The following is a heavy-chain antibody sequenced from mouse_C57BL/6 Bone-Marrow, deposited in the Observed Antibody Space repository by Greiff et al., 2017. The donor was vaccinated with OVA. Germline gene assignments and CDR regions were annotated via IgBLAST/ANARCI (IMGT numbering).Heavy chain of an antibody. V-gene: IGHV1-69*01. CDR3: ARCDGDY. CDR1: GYTFTSYW. J-gene: IGHJ4*01. D-gene: IGHD2-3*01. Sequence: QVHVKQPGAELVMPGASVKLSCKASGYTFTSYWMHWVKQRPGQGLEWIGEIDPSDSYTNYNQKFKGKSTLTVDKSSSTAYMQLSSLTSEDSAVYYCARCDGDYWGQGTSVTVSS. CDR2: IDPSDSYT.